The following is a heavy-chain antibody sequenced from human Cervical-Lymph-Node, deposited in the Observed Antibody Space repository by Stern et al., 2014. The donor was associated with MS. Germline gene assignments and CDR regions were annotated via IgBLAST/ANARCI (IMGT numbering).Heavy chain of an antibody. V-gene: IGHV4-4*08. D-gene: IGHD1-26*01. CDR3: ARLGAAGGTAY. CDR1: GGSISSSY. CDR2: ISHSGNT. J-gene: IGHJ4*02. Sequence: VQLVESGPGLLKPSETLSLTCSVSGGSISSSYWSWIRQPPGKGLEWIGYISHSGNTNYNPSLKSRLPISVDPSKPQFPLRLPSVTAADTAVYFCARLGAAGGTAYWGQGTLVTVSS.